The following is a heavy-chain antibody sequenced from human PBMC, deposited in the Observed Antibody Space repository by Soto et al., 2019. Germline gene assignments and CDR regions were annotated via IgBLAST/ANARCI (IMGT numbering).Heavy chain of an antibody. J-gene: IGHJ4*02. CDR2: FDPEDGET. CDR3: ATGRYCSSTSCFDY. CDR1: GYTLTELS. Sequence: ASVKVSCKVSGYTLTELSMHWVRQAPGKGLEWMGGFDPEDGETIYAQKFQGRVTMTEDTSTDTAYMEPSSLRSEDTAVYYCATGRYCSSTSCFDYWGQGTLVTAPQ. V-gene: IGHV1-24*01. D-gene: IGHD2-2*01.